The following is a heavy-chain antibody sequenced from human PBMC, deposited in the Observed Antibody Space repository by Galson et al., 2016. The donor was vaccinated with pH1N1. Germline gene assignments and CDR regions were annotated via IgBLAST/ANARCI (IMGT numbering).Heavy chain of an antibody. CDR2: IFYDGTNE. V-gene: IGHV3-30*04. J-gene: IGHJ4*02. CDR3: ARDSEYSGHEGFH. Sequence: SLRLSCAASGFTFTSYAMHWVRQAPGKGLEWVAVIFYDGTNEYYADSVKGRFTISRDKTPSTVYLQMNSLRTEDTAVYYCARDSEYSGHEGFHWAQGTLVIVSS. D-gene: IGHD5-12*01. CDR1: GFTFTSYA.